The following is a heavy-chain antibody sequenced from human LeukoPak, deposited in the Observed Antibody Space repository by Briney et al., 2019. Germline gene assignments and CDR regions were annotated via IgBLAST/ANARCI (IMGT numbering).Heavy chain of an antibody. CDR2: FYNSGRT. V-gene: IGHV4-61*02. CDR3: ARGDLKSDWFDP. Sequence: SETLSLTCTVSGGSISSGSYYLNWIRQSAGKGLEWIGRFYNSGRTNFNPSLKSRVTISADTSKNQFSLKVRSVTAADTAVYYCARGDLKSDWFDPWGQGTLVTVSS. CDR1: GGSISSGSYY. D-gene: IGHD3-3*01. J-gene: IGHJ5*02.